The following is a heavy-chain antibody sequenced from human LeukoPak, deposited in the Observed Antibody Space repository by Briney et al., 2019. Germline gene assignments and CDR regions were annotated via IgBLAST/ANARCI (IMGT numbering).Heavy chain of an antibody. Sequence: AGGSLRLSCAASGFTFSSYWMSWVRQAPGKGLEWVANIKQDGSEKNYVDSVKGRFTISRDNSKNTLYLQMNSLRAEDTAVYYCAKSGERWLAPDYFDYWGQGTLVTVSS. J-gene: IGHJ4*02. D-gene: IGHD6-19*01. V-gene: IGHV3-7*01. CDR1: GFTFSSYW. CDR2: IKQDGSEK. CDR3: AKSGERWLAPDYFDY.